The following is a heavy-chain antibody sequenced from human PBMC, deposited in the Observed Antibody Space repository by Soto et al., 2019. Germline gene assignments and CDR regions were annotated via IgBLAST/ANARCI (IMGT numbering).Heavy chain of an antibody. J-gene: IGHJ6*02. Sequence: PSETLSLTCAVYGGSFSGYYLSWIRQPPGKGLEWIGEINHSGSTNYNPSLKSRVTISVDTSKNQFSLKLSSVTAADKAVYYCARVFKGSSWYYYYGMDVWGQGTTVTVSS. V-gene: IGHV4-34*01. CDR2: INHSGST. CDR1: GGSFSGYY. CDR3: ARVFKGSSWYYYYGMDV. D-gene: IGHD6-13*01.